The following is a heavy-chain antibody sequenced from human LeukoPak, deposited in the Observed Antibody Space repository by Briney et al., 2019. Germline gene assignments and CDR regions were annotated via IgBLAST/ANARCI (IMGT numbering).Heavy chain of an antibody. CDR3: ARDETKLGWALYYYYGMDV. Sequence: GGSLRLPCGASGFTFSTYALSWVRQAPGKGLEWVAVISYDGSNKYYADSVKGRFTISRDNSKNTLYLQMNSLRAEDTAVYYCARDETKLGWALYYYYGMDVWGQGTTVTVSS. CDR2: ISYDGSNK. V-gene: IGHV3-30-3*01. CDR1: GFTFSTYA. J-gene: IGHJ6*02. D-gene: IGHD7-27*01.